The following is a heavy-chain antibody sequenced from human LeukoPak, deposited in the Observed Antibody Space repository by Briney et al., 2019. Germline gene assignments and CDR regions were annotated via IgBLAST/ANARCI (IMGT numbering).Heavy chain of an antibody. Sequence: ASVKVSCKASGYPFPSYGITWVRQAPGQGLEGMGWISAYNGNTNYAQRLQGRVTMTTDTSTSTAYMELRSLRSDDTAVYYCAGGGGDPLDYWGQGTLVTVSS. J-gene: IGHJ4*02. D-gene: IGHD2-21*02. CDR2: ISAYNGNT. CDR3: AGGGGDPLDY. CDR1: GYPFPSYG. V-gene: IGHV1-18*01.